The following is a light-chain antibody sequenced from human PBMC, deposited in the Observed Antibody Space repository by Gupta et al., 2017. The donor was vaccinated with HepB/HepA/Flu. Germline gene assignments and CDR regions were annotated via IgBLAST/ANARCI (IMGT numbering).Light chain of an antibody. J-gene: IGLJ1*01. CDR2: QDT. V-gene: IGLV3-1*01. Sequence: SYELTQPPSVSVPPGPTASITGTGDKLGDKYACWYQQKPGQSPVLVIYQDTRRPSGIPERFAGSNAGNTATLTISGTQAVEEADYYCQAWDSTTTLVFGTGTKVTVL. CDR1: KLGDKY. CDR3: QAWDSTTTLV.